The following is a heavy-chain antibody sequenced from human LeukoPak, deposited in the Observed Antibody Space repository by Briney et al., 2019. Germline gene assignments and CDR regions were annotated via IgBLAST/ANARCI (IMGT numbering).Heavy chain of an antibody. D-gene: IGHD6-6*01. CDR1: GGSISSHF. Sequence: SETLSLTCTVSGGSISSHFWSWIRQPPGRGLGWIGYIYYSGSTNYNPFLKSRVTMSVDTSKNQVSLKVSSVTAADTAVYYCAGARGTSIYYFDSWGQGTLVTVSS. J-gene: IGHJ4*02. CDR2: IYYSGST. CDR3: AGARGTSIYYFDS. V-gene: IGHV4-59*11.